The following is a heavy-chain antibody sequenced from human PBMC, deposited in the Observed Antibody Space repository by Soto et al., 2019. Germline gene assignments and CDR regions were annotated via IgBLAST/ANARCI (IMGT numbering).Heavy chain of an antibody. V-gene: IGHV3-23*01. CDR1: GFTFSSYA. Sequence: LRLSCAASGFTFSSYAMIWVRQAPGKGLEWVSGISGTGGSTYYADSVKGRFTISRDNSKNTLYLQMNSLRAEDTAVYYCAKDSDFWSGYYSALDYWGQGTLGTLSS. J-gene: IGHJ4*02. D-gene: IGHD3-3*01. CDR3: AKDSDFWSGYYSALDY. CDR2: ISGTGGST.